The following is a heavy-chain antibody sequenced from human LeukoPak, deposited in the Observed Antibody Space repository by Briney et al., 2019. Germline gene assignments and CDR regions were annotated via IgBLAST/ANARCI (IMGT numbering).Heavy chain of an antibody. V-gene: IGHV4-4*07. Sequence: SETLSLTCTVSAGSISSYYWSWIRQPAGKGLEWIGRIYTSGSTNYNPSLKSRVAMSVDTSKNQFSLKLSSVTAADTAVYYCARVAPSYYDFWSGYPVDIWGQGTMVTVSS. D-gene: IGHD3-3*01. CDR2: IYTSGST. CDR3: ARVAPSYYDFWSGYPVDI. CDR1: AGSISSYY. J-gene: IGHJ3*02.